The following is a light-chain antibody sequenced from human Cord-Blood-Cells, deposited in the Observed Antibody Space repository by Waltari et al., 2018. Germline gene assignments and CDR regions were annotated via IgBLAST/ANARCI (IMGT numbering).Light chain of an antibody. CDR3: SSYTSSSTRV. Sequence: QSALTRPASVSGSPGQSITISCTGPSSDVGGNNYVSWYQQHPGKAPKPMIYDVSKRPSGVSNRFSGSKSGNTASLTISGLQAEDEADYYCSSYTSSSTRVFGGGTKLTVL. CDR1: SSDVGGNNY. V-gene: IGLV2-14*01. J-gene: IGLJ3*02. CDR2: DVS.